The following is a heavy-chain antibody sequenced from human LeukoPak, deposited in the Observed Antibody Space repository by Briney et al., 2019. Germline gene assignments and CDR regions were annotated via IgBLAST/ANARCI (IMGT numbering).Heavy chain of an antibody. CDR2: IYTSGST. CDR3: ARDRYYYDSSGYYYFDY. CDR1: GGSISSYY. D-gene: IGHD3-22*01. V-gene: IGHV4-4*07. Sequence: SETLFLTCTVSGGSISSYYWSWIRQPAGKGLEWIGRIYTSGSTNYNPSLKSRVTMSVDTSKNQFSLKLSSVTAADTAVYYCARDRYYYDSSGYYYFDYWGQGTLVTVSS. J-gene: IGHJ4*02.